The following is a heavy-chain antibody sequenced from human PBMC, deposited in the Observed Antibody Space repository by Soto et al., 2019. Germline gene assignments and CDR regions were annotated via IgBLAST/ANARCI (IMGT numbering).Heavy chain of an antibody. V-gene: IGHV4-59*01. CDR1: GGSISSYY. D-gene: IGHD3-10*01. CDR2: MYYSGSN. CDR3: ARYFGYCDF. Sequence: QVQLQESGPGLVKPSETLSLTCTVSGGSISSYYWCWIRQPPGKGLEWIGYMYYSGSNNYNDSLKTRVNISVYTNKKQFALKLRSVTAADTAECYCARYFGYCDFWGRGTLVTVSS. J-gene: IGHJ2*01.